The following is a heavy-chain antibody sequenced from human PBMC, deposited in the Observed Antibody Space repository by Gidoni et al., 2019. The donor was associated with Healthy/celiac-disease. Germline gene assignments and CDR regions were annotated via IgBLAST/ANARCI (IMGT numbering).Heavy chain of an antibody. Sequence: EVPLVESVGGLVQPGGSLRLSCAASGFTFSRYSMNWVRQAPGKGLEWVSYISSSSSTIYYADSVKGRFTISRDNAKNSLYLEMNSLRAEDTAVYYCARGYSGYDWLDAFDYWGQGTLVTVSA. V-gene: IGHV3-48*01. CDR3: ARGYSGYDWLDAFDY. D-gene: IGHD5-12*01. CDR2: ISSSSSTI. CDR1: GFTFSRYS. J-gene: IGHJ4*02.